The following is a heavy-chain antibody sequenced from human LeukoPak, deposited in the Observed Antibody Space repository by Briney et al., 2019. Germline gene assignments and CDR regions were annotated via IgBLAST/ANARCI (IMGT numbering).Heavy chain of an antibody. CDR1: GFTFSSYW. CDR2: INSDGSST. V-gene: IGHV3-74*01. D-gene: IGHD3-3*01. CDR3: AREAFGVVMWFDP. J-gene: IGHJ5*02. Sequence: PGGSLRLSCAASGFTFSSYWMHWVRQAPGRGLVWVSCINSDGSSTSYADSVNGRFTISRDNAKNTLYLQMNSLRAEDTAVYYCAREAFGVVMWFDPWGQGTLVTVSS.